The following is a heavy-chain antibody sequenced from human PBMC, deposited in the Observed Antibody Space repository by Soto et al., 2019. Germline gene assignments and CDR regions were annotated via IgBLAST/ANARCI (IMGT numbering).Heavy chain of an antibody. Sequence: PSETLSPTSPVTGESLSSRSYYCGWIRPPPGKGLEWIGSIYYSGSTYNNPSLRSRVSMSIDTSKDQFSLKLKSVTAADTALYFCARQRTSVVTQAYFDVWGPGSLVTVSS. V-gene: IGHV4-39*01. J-gene: IGHJ4*02. CDR3: ARQRTSVVTQAYFDV. CDR1: GESLSSRSYY. CDR2: IYYSGST. D-gene: IGHD2-21*02.